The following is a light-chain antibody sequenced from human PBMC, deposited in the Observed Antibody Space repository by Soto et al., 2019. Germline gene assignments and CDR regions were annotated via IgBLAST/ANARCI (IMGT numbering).Light chain of an antibody. J-gene: IGKJ1*01. CDR1: QSVSNY. Sequence: EIVLTQSPATLSLSPGEGATLSCRASQSVSNYLVWYQQRPGQAPRLLIYDASSRATGVPAKFSGSGSGTEFTLTIDSLQSEDFVLYYCQQYNSWPRTFGQGTKVDIK. CDR2: DAS. CDR3: QQYNSWPRT. V-gene: IGKV3-15*01.